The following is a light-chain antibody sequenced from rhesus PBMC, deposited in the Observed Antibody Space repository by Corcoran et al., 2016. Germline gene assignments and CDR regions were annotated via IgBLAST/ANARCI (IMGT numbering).Light chain of an antibody. V-gene: IGKV1-74*01. J-gene: IGKJ1*01. CDR2: KAS. CDR3: PHGYGTPRT. CDR1: ENVNNN. Sequence: DIQMTQSPSSLSASVGDRVTITCRASENVNNNLNWYQQKPGKAPKLLIYKASTLQSGVPSRFSGIGSGTDYTFTIRTLQPEDVATYYCPHGYGTPRTFGQGTKVEIK.